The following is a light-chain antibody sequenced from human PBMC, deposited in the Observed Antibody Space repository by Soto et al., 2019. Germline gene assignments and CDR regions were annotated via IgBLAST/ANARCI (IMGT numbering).Light chain of an antibody. CDR2: GAS. V-gene: IGKV3-15*01. J-gene: IGKJ4*01. Sequence: EIVMTQSPATLSVSPGERATLSCRASQSTNNYLAWYQQKPGQAPTLLIDGASTRATGVPARFSGSGSGTEFTLIISSLQSEDFAVYFWQQYNNSPLTFGGGTKVEIK. CDR1: QSTNNY. CDR3: QQYNNSPLT.